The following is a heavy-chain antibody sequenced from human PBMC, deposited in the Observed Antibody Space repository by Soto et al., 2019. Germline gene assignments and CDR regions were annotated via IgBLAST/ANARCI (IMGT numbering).Heavy chain of an antibody. V-gene: IGHV4-39*01. D-gene: IGHD2-15*01. Sequence: KPSETLSLTCTVSGGSISSSSYYWGWIRQPTGKGLAWIGSIYYSGSTYYNPSLKSRVTISVDTSKNQVSLKLSSVTAADTAVYYCASLKGVAATPYYYYGMDVWGQGTTVTVSS. J-gene: IGHJ6*02. CDR3: ASLKGVAATPYYYYGMDV. CDR2: IYYSGST. CDR1: GGSISSSSYY.